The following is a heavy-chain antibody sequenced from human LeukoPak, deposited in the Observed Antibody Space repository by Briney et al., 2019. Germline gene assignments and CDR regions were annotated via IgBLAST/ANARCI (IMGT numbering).Heavy chain of an antibody. CDR3: ARQAITYVDY. V-gene: IGHV4-59*08. D-gene: IGHD1-14*01. J-gene: IGHJ4*02. CDR1: GGSISSYY. CDR2: IYYSGST. Sequence: PSETLSLTCTASGGSISSYYWSWIRQPPGKGLEWIGYIYYSGSTNYNPSLKSRVTISVDTSKNQFSLKLSSVTAADTAVYYCARQAITYVDYWGQGTLVTVSS.